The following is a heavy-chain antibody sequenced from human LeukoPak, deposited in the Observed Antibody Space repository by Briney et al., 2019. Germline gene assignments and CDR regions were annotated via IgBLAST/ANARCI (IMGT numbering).Heavy chain of an antibody. CDR3: ARERDGVGMDV. CDR1: GFTVSSNY. Sequence: QPGGSLRLSCAASGFTVSSNYMSWVRQAPVKGLEWVSVIYSGGSTYYADSVKGRFTISRDNSKSTLYLQMNSLRAEDTAVYYCARERDGVGMDVWGQGTTVTVSS. CDR2: IYSGGST. V-gene: IGHV3-53*01. J-gene: IGHJ6*02. D-gene: IGHD5-24*01.